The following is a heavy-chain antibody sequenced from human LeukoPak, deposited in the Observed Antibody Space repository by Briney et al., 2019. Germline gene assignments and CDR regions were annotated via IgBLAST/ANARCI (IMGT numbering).Heavy chain of an antibody. CDR1: GGTFRSFA. J-gene: IGHJ4*02. Sequence: GASVNVSCKASGGTFRSFAINWVRQAPGKGLDWMGGIIPMINTPKYAQRFQGRVSITADESTSTGYMEVSSLRSEDTAVYYCAIFQGTYGDNDNDFWGQGTLVTVSS. CDR3: AIFQGTYGDNDNDF. V-gene: IGHV1-69*13. D-gene: IGHD4-17*01. CDR2: IIPMINTP.